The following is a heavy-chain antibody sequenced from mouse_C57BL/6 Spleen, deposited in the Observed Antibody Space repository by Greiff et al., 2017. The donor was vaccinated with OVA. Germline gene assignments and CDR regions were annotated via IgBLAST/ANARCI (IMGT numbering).Heavy chain of an antibody. J-gene: IGHJ3*01. D-gene: IGHD2-3*01. CDR1: GYSITSGYD. V-gene: IGHV3-1*01. Sequence: EVKLVESGPGMVKPSQSLSLTCTVTGYSITSGYDWHWIRHFPGNKLEWMGYISYSGSTNYNPSLKSRISITHDTSKNHFFLKLNSVTTEDTATYYCARSYDGYLWFAYWGQGTLVTVSA. CDR3: ARSYDGYLWFAY. CDR2: ISYSGST.